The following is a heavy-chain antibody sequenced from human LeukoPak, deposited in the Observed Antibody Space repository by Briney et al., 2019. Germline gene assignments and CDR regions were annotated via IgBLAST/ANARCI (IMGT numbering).Heavy chain of an antibody. CDR2: ISYDGSNK. Sequence: GRSLRLSCAASGFTFSSYAMHGVRQAPAKGLEWVAVISYDGSNKYYADSVQGRFTISRDNSKNTLYLQMNSLRAEDTAVYYCARDQNNWFDPWGQGTLVTVSS. J-gene: IGHJ5*02. CDR3: ARDQNNWFDP. CDR1: GFTFSSYA. V-gene: IGHV3-30-3*01.